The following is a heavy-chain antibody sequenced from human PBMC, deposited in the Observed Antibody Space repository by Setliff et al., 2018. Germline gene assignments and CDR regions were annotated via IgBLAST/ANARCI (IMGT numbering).Heavy chain of an antibody. J-gene: IGHJ4*02. CDR2: ISAYNGNT. CDR1: GYTFTSYG. CDR3: ARGSSSGYYFDY. D-gene: IGHD6-6*01. Sequence: GASVKVSCKASGYTFTSYGISWVRQAPGQGLEWMGWISAYNGNTKYSQKFQGRVTITRDTSASTAYMELSSLRSEDTAVYYCARGSSSGYYFDYWGQGTLVTVSS. V-gene: IGHV1-18*01.